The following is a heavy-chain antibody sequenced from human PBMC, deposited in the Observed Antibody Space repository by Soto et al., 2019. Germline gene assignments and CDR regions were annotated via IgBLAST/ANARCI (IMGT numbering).Heavy chain of an antibody. CDR2: ISYDGSNK. D-gene: IGHD2-2*01. CDR3: ARDTSETTY. J-gene: IGHJ4*02. CDR1: GFTFSSYA. Sequence: QVQLVESGGGVVQPGRSLRLSCAASGFTFSSYAMHWGRQAPGKGLEWVAVISYDGSNKYYADSVKGRFTISRDNSKNTLDLQMNSLRDGDTAVYYCARDTSETTYWGQGTLFTVSS. V-gene: IGHV3-30-3*01.